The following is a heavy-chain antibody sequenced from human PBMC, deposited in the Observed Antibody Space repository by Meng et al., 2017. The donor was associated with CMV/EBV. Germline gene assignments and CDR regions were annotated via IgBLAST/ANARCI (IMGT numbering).Heavy chain of an antibody. Sequence: ASVKVSCKASGYTFTGYYMHWVRQAPGQGLEWMGWINPNSGGTNYAQKFQGRVTMTRDTSISTAYMELSRLRSDDTAVYYCARVLRYCSGGSCYSGGYYFDYWGQGTLVTASS. CDR2: INPNSGGT. CDR3: ARVLRYCSGGSCYSGGYYFDY. J-gene: IGHJ4*02. D-gene: IGHD2-15*01. CDR1: GYTFTGYY. V-gene: IGHV1-2*02.